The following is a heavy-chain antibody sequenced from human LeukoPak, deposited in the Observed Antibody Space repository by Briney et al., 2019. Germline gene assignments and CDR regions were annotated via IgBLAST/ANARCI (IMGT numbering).Heavy chain of an antibody. D-gene: IGHD3-16*01. CDR1: GGSFSGYY. J-gene: IGHJ4*02. CDR3: ARLRGGGDY. V-gene: IGHV4-34*01. CDR2: INHSGST. Sequence: SETLSLTCAVYGGSFSGYYWSWIRQPPGKGLEWIGEINHSGSTNYNPSLKSRVTISVDTSKNQFSLKLSSVTAADTAVYYCARLRGGGDYWGQGTLVTVCS.